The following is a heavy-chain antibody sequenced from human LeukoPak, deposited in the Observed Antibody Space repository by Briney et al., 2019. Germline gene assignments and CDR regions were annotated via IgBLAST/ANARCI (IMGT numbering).Heavy chain of an antibody. CDR2: ITGSGGNR. CDR3: AKDDNYIRFLS. V-gene: IGHV3-23*01. D-gene: IGHD3-16*01. CDR1: GFTLSSYW. J-gene: IGHJ5*02. Sequence: GGSLRLSCAASGFTLSSYWMSWVRQAPGKGLEWVSGITGSGGNRYYADSVKGRFTISRDNSKNTLYLQMNSLRAEDTAVYYCAKDDNYIRFLSWGQGTLVTVSS.